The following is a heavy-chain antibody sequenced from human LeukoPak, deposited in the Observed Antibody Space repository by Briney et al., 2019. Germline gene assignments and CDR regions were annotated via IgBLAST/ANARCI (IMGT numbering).Heavy chain of an antibody. Sequence: GGSLRLSCAASGFTFSSYAMHWVRQAPGKGLEWVAVISYDGSNKYYADSVKGRFTISRDDSKNTLYLQMNSLRAEDTAVYYCARASGSYLYYFDYWGQGTLVTVSS. V-gene: IGHV3-30*04. CDR1: GFTFSSYA. J-gene: IGHJ4*02. D-gene: IGHD1-26*01. CDR3: ARASGSYLYYFDY. CDR2: ISYDGSNK.